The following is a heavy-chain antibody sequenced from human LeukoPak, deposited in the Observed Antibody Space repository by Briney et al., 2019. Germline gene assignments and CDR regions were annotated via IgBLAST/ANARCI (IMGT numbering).Heavy chain of an antibody. D-gene: IGHD4-17*01. CDR1: GFTFSTYW. CDR2: IKEDGSEK. Sequence: PGGSLRLSCAPSGFTFSTYWMIWLRQAPGKGVEWVANIKEDGSEKYYVDSVKGRFTISRDNGKNSLYLQMNSLRVEDTAVYYCARAPYGENYWGQGTLVTVSS. V-gene: IGHV3-7*01. J-gene: IGHJ4*02. CDR3: ARAPYGENY.